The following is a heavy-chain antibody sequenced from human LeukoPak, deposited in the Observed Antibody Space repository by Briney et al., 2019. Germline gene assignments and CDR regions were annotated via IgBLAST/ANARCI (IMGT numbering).Heavy chain of an antibody. V-gene: IGHV3-21*01. CDR2: ITSTGRYI. D-gene: IGHD4-23*01. CDR1: GFNFIDYT. Sequence: GGSLRLSCAASGFNFIDYTMNWVRQAPGKGLEWVPSITSTGRYIFYADSLKGRFTISRDNAKKSLYLQMNGLRAEDTAVYYCARLRNVGGNPHPFNVWGQGTTVTVSS. CDR3: ARLRNVGGNPHPFNV. J-gene: IGHJ3*01.